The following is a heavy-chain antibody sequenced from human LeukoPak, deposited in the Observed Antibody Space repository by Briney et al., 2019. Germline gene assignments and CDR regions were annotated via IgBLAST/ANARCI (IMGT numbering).Heavy chain of an antibody. CDR1: GFTFSTYG. J-gene: IGHJ5*02. V-gene: IGHV3-30*02. CDR3: ARVGPYSSSSFSGFDP. Sequence: GRSLRLSCAASGFTFSTYGMHWVRQAPGKGLEWVAFIRYDGSNKYYADSVKGRFTISRDNSKNTLYLQMNSLRSEDTAVYYCARVGPYSSSSFSGFDPWGQGTLVTVSS. CDR2: IRYDGSNK. D-gene: IGHD6-6*01.